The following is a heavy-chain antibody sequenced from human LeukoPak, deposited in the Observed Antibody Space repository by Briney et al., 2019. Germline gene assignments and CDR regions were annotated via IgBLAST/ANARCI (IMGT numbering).Heavy chain of an antibody. Sequence: GGSLRLSCAASGFTFDDYGMSWVRQAPGKGLEWVSGINWNGGSTGYADSVRGRFTISRDNAKNSLYLQMNSLRAEDTALYYCARVKGFCTNGVCWAAFDIWGQGTMVTVSS. D-gene: IGHD2-8*01. J-gene: IGHJ3*02. CDR3: ARVKGFCTNGVCWAAFDI. CDR2: INWNGGST. V-gene: IGHV3-20*04. CDR1: GFTFDDYG.